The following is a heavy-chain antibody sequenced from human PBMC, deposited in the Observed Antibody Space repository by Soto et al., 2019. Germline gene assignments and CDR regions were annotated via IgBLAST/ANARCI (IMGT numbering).Heavy chain of an antibody. CDR2: ISAYNGNT. Sequence: QVHLVQSGAEVKKPGASVKVSCTASGYTFTNFGISWVRQAPGQGLEWMGWISAYNGNTNYAQKFPGRVTMTTDTATSTAYMELRSLRADDTAVYYCARGWNPIDYLGQGTLVTVSS. J-gene: IGHJ4*02. V-gene: IGHV1-18*01. CDR3: ARGWNPIDY. CDR1: GYTFTNFG. D-gene: IGHD1-1*01.